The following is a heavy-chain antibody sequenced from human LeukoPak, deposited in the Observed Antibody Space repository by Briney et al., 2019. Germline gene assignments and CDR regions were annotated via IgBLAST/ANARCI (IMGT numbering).Heavy chain of an antibody. D-gene: IGHD6-13*01. J-gene: IGHJ4*02. CDR1: GGTFSSYA. Sequence: SVKVSCKASGGTFSSYAISWVRQAPGQGLEWMGGIIPIFGTANYAQKFQGRVTITADESTSTAYMELSSLRSEDTAVYYCARDQFGYSSSWYGFYWGQGTLVTVSS. V-gene: IGHV1-69*13. CDR2: IIPIFGTA. CDR3: ARDQFGYSSSWYGFY.